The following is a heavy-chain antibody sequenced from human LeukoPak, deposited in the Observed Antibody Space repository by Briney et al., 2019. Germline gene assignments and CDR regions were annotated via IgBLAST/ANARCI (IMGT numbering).Heavy chain of an antibody. CDR2: IYTSGST. J-gene: IGHJ3*02. CDR3: ARDQRELLRLSAFDI. Sequence: SETLSLTCTVSGGSISSYYWSWIRQPAGKGLEWIGRIYTSGSTNYNPSLKSRVTISVDTSKNQFSLKLSSVTAADTAVYYCARDQRELLRLSAFDIWGQGTMVTVSS. D-gene: IGHD1-26*01. V-gene: IGHV4-4*07. CDR1: GGSISSYY.